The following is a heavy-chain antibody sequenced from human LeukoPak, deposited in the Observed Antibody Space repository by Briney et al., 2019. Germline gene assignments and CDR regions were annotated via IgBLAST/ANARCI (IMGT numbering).Heavy chain of an antibody. J-gene: IGHJ3*02. CDR2: VSASGGST. CDR1: GFTFSNYA. Sequence: GGSLRLSCAASGFTFSNYAMTWVRQAPGKGLEWVSGVSASGGSTYYADSVRGRFTISRDNSKNTLYLQMNNLRAEDTAVYYCAKDFTPGAFDIWGQGTMVTVSS. V-gene: IGHV3-23*01. D-gene: IGHD2-15*01. CDR3: AKDFTPGAFDI.